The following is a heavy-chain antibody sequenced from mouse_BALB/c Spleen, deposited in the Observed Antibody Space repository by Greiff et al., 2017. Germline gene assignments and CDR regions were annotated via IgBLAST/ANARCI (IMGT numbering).Heavy chain of an antibody. J-gene: IGHJ2*01. D-gene: IGHD1-1*01. CDR1: GFNIKDTY. CDR2: IDPANGNT. CDR3: ARSWYYYGSSYYFDY. V-gene: IGHV14-3*02. Sequence: VQLKQSGAELVKPGASVKLSCTASGFNIKDTYMHWVKQRPEQGLEWIGRIDPANGNTKYDPKFQGKATITADTSSNTAYLQLSSLTSEDTAVYYCARSWYYYGSSYYFDYWGQGTTLTVSS.